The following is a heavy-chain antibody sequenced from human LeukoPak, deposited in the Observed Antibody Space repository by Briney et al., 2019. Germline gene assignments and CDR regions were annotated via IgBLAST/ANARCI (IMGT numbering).Heavy chain of an antibody. Sequence: SETLSLTCTVSGGSINSYYWSWIRQPPGKGLEWIGYIYYSGTTNYNPSLKSRVTISLDTSKSQFSLKLRSVTAADTAVYYCARLTYDSSVYFDYWGQGTLVTVSS. CDR2: IYYSGTT. V-gene: IGHV4-59*01. CDR3: ARLTYDSSVYFDY. CDR1: GGSINSYY. D-gene: IGHD3-22*01. J-gene: IGHJ4*02.